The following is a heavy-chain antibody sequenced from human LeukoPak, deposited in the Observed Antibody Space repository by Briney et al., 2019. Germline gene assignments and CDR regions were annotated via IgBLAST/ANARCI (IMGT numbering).Heavy chain of an antibody. CDR1: GGSISSYY. D-gene: IGHD6-13*01. CDR2: IYYSGST. Sequence: SETLSLTCTVSGGSISSYYWSWIRQPPGKGLEWIGYIYYSGSTYYNPSLKSRVTISVDRSKNQFSLKLSSVTAADTAVYYCARRVPGSLAAAGNWFDPWGQGTLVTVSS. J-gene: IGHJ5*02. CDR3: ARRVPGSLAAAGNWFDP. V-gene: IGHV4-59*12.